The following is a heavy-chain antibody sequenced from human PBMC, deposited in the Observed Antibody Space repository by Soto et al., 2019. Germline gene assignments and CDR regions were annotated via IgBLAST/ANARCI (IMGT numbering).Heavy chain of an antibody. D-gene: IGHD2-15*01. V-gene: IGHV3-49*03. Sequence: PGGSLRLACTASGCTFGDDGMSWFRQAPGKGLEWVGFIRSKAYGGRTEYAAAVRGRFTISRDDCKSIGYRQMNSVKTEDTAVDYCTRSGFVPLTPHSFDPWGQGTLVTVSS. J-gene: IGHJ5*02. CDR1: GCTFGDDG. CDR2: IRSKAYGGRT. CDR3: TRSGFVPLTPHSFDP.